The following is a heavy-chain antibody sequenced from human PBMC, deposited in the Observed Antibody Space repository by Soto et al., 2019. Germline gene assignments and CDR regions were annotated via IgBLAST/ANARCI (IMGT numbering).Heavy chain of an antibody. J-gene: IGHJ4*02. Sequence: QVQLQESGPGLVKPSQTLSLTCSVSGGSISRGHYYWSWIRQHPGKGLEWIGYIYTSGTTFYNPSLKSRVTISIDTSKNRFSLNLTSVTAADTAVSYCAREVVAITNSIDYWGQGTLVTVSS. CDR3: AREVVAITNSIDY. CDR2: IYTSGTT. CDR1: GGSISRGHYY. V-gene: IGHV4-31*02. D-gene: IGHD5-12*01.